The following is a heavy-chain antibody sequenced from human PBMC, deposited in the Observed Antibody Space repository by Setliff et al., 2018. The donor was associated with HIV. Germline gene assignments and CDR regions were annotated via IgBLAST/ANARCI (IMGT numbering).Heavy chain of an antibody. CDR3: AKQGYSDSLYAFDV. Sequence: AASVKVSCKTSGYTFTAYYIYWVRQAPGYGLELMGRIHPNTGSTNYLQEFQGRVTITRDTSMSTVYMALTGLTSDDTAVYYCAKQGYSDSLYAFDVWGQGTMVTVSS. D-gene: IGHD1-26*01. CDR1: GYTFTAYY. CDR2: IHPNTGST. V-gene: IGHV1-2*06. J-gene: IGHJ3*01.